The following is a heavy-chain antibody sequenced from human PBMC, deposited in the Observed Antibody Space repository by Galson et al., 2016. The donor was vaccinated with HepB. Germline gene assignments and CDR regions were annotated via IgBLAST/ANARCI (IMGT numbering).Heavy chain of an antibody. CDR1: GYSFTKYY. CDR3: ARAFSETAVENLDH. Sequence: SVKVSCKASGYSFTKYYMHWVRQAPGQGFEGMGIINPSDGTTTYAQTFQGRLTMTRDTSTTTVHMELSSLRSDDTAVYYCARAFSETAVENLDHWGQGTQVIVSA. J-gene: IGHJ4*02. CDR2: INPSDGTT. V-gene: IGHV1-46*01. D-gene: IGHD2-2*01.